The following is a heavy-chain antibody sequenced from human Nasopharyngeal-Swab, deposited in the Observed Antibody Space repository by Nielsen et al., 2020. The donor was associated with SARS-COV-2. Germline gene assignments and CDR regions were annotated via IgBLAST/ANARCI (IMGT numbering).Heavy chain of an antibody. J-gene: IGHJ3*02. CDR2: ISSSSSYI. V-gene: IGHV3-21*01. CDR3: ARDSYYYDSSGMGPCAFDI. CDR1: GFTFSSYS. D-gene: IGHD3-22*01. Sequence: GASLKISCAASGFTFSSYSMNWVRQAPGKGLEWVSSISSSSSYIYSADSVKGRFTISRDNAKNSLYLQMNSLRAEDTAVYYCARDSYYYDSSGMGPCAFDIWGQGTMVTVSS.